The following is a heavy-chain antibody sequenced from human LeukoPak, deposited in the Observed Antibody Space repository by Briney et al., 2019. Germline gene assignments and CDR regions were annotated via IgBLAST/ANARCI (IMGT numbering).Heavy chain of an antibody. CDR3: AREVGYNDGSGPNWFDP. V-gene: IGHV1-69*06. CDR1: GGTFSSYA. CDR2: IIPIFGTA. Sequence: SVKVSCKASGGTFSSYAISWVRQAPGQGLEWMGGIIPIFGTANYAQKFQGRVTITADKSTSTAYMELSSLRSEDTAVYYCAREVGYNDGSGPNWFDPWGQGTLVTVSS. J-gene: IGHJ5*02. D-gene: IGHD3-22*01.